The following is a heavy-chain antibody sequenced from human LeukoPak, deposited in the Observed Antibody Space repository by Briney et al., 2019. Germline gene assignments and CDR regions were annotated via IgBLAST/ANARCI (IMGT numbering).Heavy chain of an antibody. CDR1: GGSISSYY. CDR2: IYYSGST. V-gene: IGHV4-59*01. D-gene: IGHD2-21*02. J-gene: IGHJ6*03. Sequence: SETLSLTCTVSGGSISSYYWSWIRQPPGKGLEWIGYIYYSGSTNYNPSLKSRVTISVDTSKNQFSLKLSSVTAADTAVYYCARVKWLGDSFYYYYYYMDVWGKGTTVTISS. CDR3: ARVKWLGDSFYYYYYYMDV.